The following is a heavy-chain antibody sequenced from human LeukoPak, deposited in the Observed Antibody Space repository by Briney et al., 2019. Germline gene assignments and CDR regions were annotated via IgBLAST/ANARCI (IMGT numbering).Heavy chain of an antibody. Sequence: ASVKVSCKASGFTLTDYIHWVRQDPRQGLQWMGWIKPNSGDTDYAQKFQGRVTMTRDTSISTVYMELSSLRSDNTAVYYCARADSVPAGDYHYWYMDVWGKGTTVTVSS. V-gene: IGHV1-2*02. J-gene: IGHJ6*03. CDR2: IKPNSGDT. CDR1: GFTLTDY. D-gene: IGHD2-2*01. CDR3: ARADSVPAGDYHYWYMDV.